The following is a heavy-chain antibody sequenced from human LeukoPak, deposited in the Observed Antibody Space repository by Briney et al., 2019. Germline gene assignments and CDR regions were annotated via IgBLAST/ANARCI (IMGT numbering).Heavy chain of an antibody. V-gene: IGHV3-7*01. J-gene: IGHJ4*02. D-gene: IGHD1-26*01. CDR3: AQGGHDGTYYLSN. Sequence: PGGSLRLSCEASGFSFSRYWMSWVRQAPVRGLEWVANIKPDGSEIYYVDSVKGRFTISRDNAKNSLYLHMNSLRDEDTAVYYCAQGGHDGTYYLSNWGQGTLVTVSS. CDR2: IKPDGSEI. CDR1: GFSFSRYW.